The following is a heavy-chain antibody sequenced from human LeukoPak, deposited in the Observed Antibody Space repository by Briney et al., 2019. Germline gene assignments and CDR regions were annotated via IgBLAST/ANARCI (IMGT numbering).Heavy chain of an antibody. CDR2: IIPIFGTA. J-gene: IGHJ4*02. CDR1: GGTFSSYA. Sequence: GASVKVSCKASGGTFSSYAISWVRQAPGQGLEWMGGIIPIFGTANYAQKFQGRVTITADKSTSTAYMELSSLRSEDTAVYYCARESLGGYSYETPFDYWGQGTLVTVSS. V-gene: IGHV1-69*06. CDR3: ARESLGGYSYETPFDY. D-gene: IGHD5-18*01.